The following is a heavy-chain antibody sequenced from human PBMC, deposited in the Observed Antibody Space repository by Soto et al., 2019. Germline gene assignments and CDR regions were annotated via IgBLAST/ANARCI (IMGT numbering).Heavy chain of an antibody. CDR3: AKGGEDDYHFDY. CDR2: ISWNSGSI. Sequence: PGGSLRLSCAVSGFTFDDYAMHWVRQAPGKGLEWVSGISWNSGSIGYADSVKGRFTISRDNAKNSLYLQMNSLRAEDTALYYCAKGGEDDYHFDYWGQGTLVTVSS. V-gene: IGHV3-9*01. D-gene: IGHD5-12*01. CDR1: GFTFDDYA. J-gene: IGHJ4*02.